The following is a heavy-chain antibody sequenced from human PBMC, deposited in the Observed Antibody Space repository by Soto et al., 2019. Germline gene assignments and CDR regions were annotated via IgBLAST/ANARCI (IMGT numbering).Heavy chain of an antibody. CDR2: ISARGRT. CDR1: GDSISNFY. Sequence: QVQLQESGPGLVKPSEPLSLTCTVSGDSISNFYWSWILQPTGKGLESLGRISARGRTNYNPSLQSRVAMSLDTYNNQFSLRLTSLSAEDTAVYFCARGMGRYFDLWGRGTLVTVFS. CDR3: ARGMGRYFDL. J-gene: IGHJ2*01. D-gene: IGHD2-8*01. V-gene: IGHV4-4*07.